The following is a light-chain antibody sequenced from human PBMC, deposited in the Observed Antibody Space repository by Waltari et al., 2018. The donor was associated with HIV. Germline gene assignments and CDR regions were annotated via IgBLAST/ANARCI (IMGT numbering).Light chain of an antibody. CDR3: QQYNKWPLYT. V-gene: IGKV3-15*01. CDR2: GAS. CDR1: QRVSSN. Sequence: EIVMTQSPATLSVSPGERATLSCRASQRVSSNLAWYQQRPGQAPGLLIYGASTRATGIPARFSGSGSGTEFTLTISSLQSEDFAVYYCQQYNKWPLYTFGQGTKLEIK. J-gene: IGKJ2*01.